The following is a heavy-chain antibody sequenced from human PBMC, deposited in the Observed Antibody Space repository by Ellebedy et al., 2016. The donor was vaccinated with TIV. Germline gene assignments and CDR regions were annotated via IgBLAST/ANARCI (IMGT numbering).Heavy chain of an antibody. Sequence: PGGSLRLSCAASRFSFNNYWMSWVRQAPGKGLEWVANINQDGSDKYYVDSVKGRFTISRDNAKNSLYLQMNSLRAEDTAVYYCARSWYYDFWSGTYYYAMDVWGQGTTVTVSS. J-gene: IGHJ6*02. V-gene: IGHV3-7*03. CDR2: INQDGSDK. CDR1: RFSFNNYW. D-gene: IGHD3-3*01. CDR3: ARSWYYDFWSGTYYYAMDV.